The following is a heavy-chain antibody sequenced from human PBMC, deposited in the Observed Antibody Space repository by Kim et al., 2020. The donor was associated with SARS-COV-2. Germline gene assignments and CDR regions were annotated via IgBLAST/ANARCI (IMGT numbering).Heavy chain of an antibody. V-gene: IGHV3-48*02. CDR1: GFTFSSYS. CDR3: ASTEDYGGPVGCNY. D-gene: IGHD4-17*01. Sequence: GGSLRLSCAASGFTFSSYSMNWVRQAPGKGLEWVSYISSSSSTIYYADSVKGRFTISRDNAKNSLYLQMNSMRDEDTAVYYCASTEDYGGPVGCNYWGQGTLVTVSS. CDR2: ISSSSSTI. J-gene: IGHJ4*02.